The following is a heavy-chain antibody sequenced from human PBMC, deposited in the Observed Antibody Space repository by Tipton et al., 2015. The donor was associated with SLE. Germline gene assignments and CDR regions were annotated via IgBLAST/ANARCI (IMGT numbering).Heavy chain of an antibody. Sequence: LRLSCTVSGASIRSYYWSWIRQPPGKGLEWIGNIYNSGSTNYNPSLKSRVTMSLDTSKNQFSLKLSSVTAADTAVYYCARDSPSGDNWFDPWGQGTLVTVSS. D-gene: IGHD1-1*01. CDR3: ARDSPSGDNWFDP. CDR1: GASIRSYY. CDR2: IYNSGST. J-gene: IGHJ5*02. V-gene: IGHV4-59*01.